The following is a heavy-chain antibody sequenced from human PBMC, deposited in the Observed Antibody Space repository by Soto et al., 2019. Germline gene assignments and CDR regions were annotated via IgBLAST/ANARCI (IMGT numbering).Heavy chain of an antibody. CDR2: ISSSSSYI. Sequence: EVQLVESGGGLVKPGGSLRLSCAASGFTFSSYSMNWVRQAPGKGLEWVSSISSSSSYIYYADSVKGRFTISRDNAKNSLDLNMNSLRAEDTAVYYCAIDGGCPADYWGQGTLVTVSS. D-gene: IGHD3-16*01. CDR1: GFTFSSYS. V-gene: IGHV3-21*01. J-gene: IGHJ4*02. CDR3: AIDGGCPADY.